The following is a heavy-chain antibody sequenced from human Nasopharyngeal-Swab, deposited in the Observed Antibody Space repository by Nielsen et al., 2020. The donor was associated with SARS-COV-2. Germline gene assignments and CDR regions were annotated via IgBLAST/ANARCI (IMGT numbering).Heavy chain of an antibody. Sequence: WIRQPPGKGLPWVGTVFYTGTYYNPSLQRRVTISVDTSKNQFSLKLTSVTAADPAVYYCVRDESGDYLGLPFDSWGPGTLVTVSS. CDR2: VFYTGT. CDR3: VRDESGDYLGLPFDS. D-gene: IGHD4-17*01. J-gene: IGHJ4*02. V-gene: IGHV4-39*07.